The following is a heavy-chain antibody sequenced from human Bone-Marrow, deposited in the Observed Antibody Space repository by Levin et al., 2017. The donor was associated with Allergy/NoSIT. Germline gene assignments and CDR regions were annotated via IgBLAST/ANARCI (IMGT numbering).Heavy chain of an antibody. Sequence: GESLKISCAASGFTFSSYSTNWVRQAPGKGLEWVSSISSSSSYIDYADSVKGRFTISRDNAKNSLYLQMNSLRAEDTAVYYCASLGNGTIGFDPWGQGTLVTVSS. CDR3: ASLGNGTIGFDP. V-gene: IGHV3-21*01. CDR1: GFTFSSYS. CDR2: ISSSSSYI. D-gene: IGHD1-7*01. J-gene: IGHJ5*02.